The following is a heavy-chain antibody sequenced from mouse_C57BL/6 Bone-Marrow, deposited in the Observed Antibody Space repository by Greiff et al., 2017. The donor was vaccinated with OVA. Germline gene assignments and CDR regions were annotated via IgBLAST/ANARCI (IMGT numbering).Heavy chain of an antibody. CDR3: ARRVLYAMDY. D-gene: IGHD5-1*01. Sequence: VQLQQSGPELVKPGASVKISCKASGYAFSSSWMNWVKQRPGKGLEWIGRIYPGDGDTNYNGKFKGKATLTADKSSSTAYMQLSSLTSEDSAVYFCARRVLYAMDYWGQGTSVTVSS. J-gene: IGHJ4*01. CDR2: IYPGDGDT. V-gene: IGHV1-82*01. CDR1: GYAFSSSW.